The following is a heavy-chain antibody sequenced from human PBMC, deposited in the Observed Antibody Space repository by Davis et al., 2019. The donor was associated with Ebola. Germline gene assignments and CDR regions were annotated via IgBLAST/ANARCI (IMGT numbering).Heavy chain of an antibody. J-gene: IGHJ4*02. CDR2: IGGSGDTA. Sequence: GGSLRLSCAASGFTFRNYAMSWVRQAPGKGLEWVSRIGGSGDTADYGDSVRGRFTISRDNSKNSLYLQMNSLRTEDTALYYCAKAVQYYDILTGPDYWGQGTLVTVSS. CDR3: AKAVQYYDILTGPDY. CDR1: GFTFRNYA. D-gene: IGHD3-9*01. V-gene: IGHV3-43*02.